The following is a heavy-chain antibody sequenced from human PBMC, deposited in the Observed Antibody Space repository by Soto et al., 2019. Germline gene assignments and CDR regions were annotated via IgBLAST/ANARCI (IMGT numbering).Heavy chain of an antibody. J-gene: IGHJ6*02. CDR1: GFTFSSYE. Sequence: EVQLVESGGGLVQPGGSLRLSCAASGFTFSSYEMNWVRQAPGKGLEWVSYISSSGSTIYYADSVKGRFTISRDNAKNSLYLQMNSLGAEDTAVYYCARDRITIFGVAPCGMAVWGQGTTVTVSS. CDR3: ARDRITIFGVAPCGMAV. D-gene: IGHD3-3*01. CDR2: ISSSGSTI. V-gene: IGHV3-48*03.